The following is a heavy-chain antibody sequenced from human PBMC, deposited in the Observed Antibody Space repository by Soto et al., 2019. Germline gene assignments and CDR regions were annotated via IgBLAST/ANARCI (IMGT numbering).Heavy chain of an antibody. Sequence: PSETLSLTCTVSGGSISSSSYYWGWIRQPPGKGLEWIGSIYYSGSTYYNPSLKSRVTISVDTSKNQFSLKLSSVTAADTAVYYCARLSGYCVSTSCHGYYGMDVWGKGTTVT. CDR1: GGSISSSSYY. V-gene: IGHV4-39*01. CDR3: ARLSGYCVSTSCHGYYGMDV. D-gene: IGHD2-2*03. J-gene: IGHJ6*04. CDR2: IYYSGST.